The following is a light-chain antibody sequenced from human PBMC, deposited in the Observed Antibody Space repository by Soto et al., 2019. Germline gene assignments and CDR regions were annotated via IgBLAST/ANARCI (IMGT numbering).Light chain of an antibody. Sequence: EIVLTQSPATLSLSPGERATLSCRASQSISNYLAWYQQKPGQAPRLLIYPASNRATGIPARFSGSGSGTDFTLTISSQEPEDFAVYYCQQRSNWPPLTFGGGTKVEIK. CDR1: QSISNY. J-gene: IGKJ4*01. CDR3: QQRSNWPPLT. CDR2: PAS. V-gene: IGKV3-11*01.